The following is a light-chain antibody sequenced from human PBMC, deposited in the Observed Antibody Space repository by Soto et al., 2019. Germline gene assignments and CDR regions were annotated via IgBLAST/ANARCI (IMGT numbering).Light chain of an antibody. V-gene: IGLV2-8*01. CDR1: SSDVGAYNY. J-gene: IGLJ2*01. CDR3: SSYAGSNHLV. Sequence: QSALTQPPSASESPGQSVTISCTGTSSDVGAYNYVSWYQQHPGKAPKLMIYAVTERPSGVPDRFSASKSGNTASLTVSGLQAEDEADYYCSSYAGSNHLVFGGGTKLTVL. CDR2: AVT.